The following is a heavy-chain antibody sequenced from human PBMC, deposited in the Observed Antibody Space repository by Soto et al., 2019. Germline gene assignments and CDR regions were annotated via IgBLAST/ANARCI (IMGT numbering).Heavy chain of an antibody. J-gene: IGHJ4*02. CDR2: INSDGSST. Sequence: PGGSLRHSCAASGCTFSGYWVHWVRQAPGKGLVWVSRINSDGSSTSYADSVKGRFTISRDNAKNTLYLQMNSLRAEDTAVYYCARGMATIVNWGQGTLVTVSS. CDR3: ARGMATIVN. V-gene: IGHV3-74*01. D-gene: IGHD5-12*01. CDR1: GCTFSGYW.